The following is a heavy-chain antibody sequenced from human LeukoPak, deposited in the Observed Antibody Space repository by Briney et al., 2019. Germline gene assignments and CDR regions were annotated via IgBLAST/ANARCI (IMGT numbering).Heavy chain of an antibody. CDR3: ARDSYDILTGLFGYYFDY. J-gene: IGHJ4*02. CDR1: GGTFSSYA. CDR2: IIPILGIA. D-gene: IGHD3-9*01. V-gene: IGHV1-69*04. Sequence: GASVMVSCKASGGTFSSYAISWVRQAPGQGLEWMGRIIPILGIANYAQKFQGRVTITADKSTSTAYMELSSLRSEDTAVYYCARDSYDILTGLFGYYFDYWGQGTLVTVSS.